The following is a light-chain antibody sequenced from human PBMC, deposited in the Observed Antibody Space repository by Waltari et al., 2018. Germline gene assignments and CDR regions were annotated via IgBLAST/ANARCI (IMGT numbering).Light chain of an antibody. CDR2: RNN. CDR1: SSNIGSDF. CDR3: AAWDDSLSGPGV. J-gene: IGLJ3*02. Sequence: QSVLTQPPSASGTPGQRVTISCSGSSSNIGSDFLSWYQQLPGTAPKPLVYRNNQRPSGVPDRFSGSKSGTSASLAISGLRSEDEADYYCAAWDDSLSGPGVFGGGTKLTVL. V-gene: IGLV1-47*01.